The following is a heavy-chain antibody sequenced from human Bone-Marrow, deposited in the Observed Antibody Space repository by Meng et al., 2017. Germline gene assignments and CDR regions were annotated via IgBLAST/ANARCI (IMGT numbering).Heavy chain of an antibody. D-gene: IGHD3-22*01. CDR3: ARVRVRYGDDFSGYYLYYFDY. J-gene: IGHJ4*02. CDR1: GFTFDDYA. V-gene: IGHV3-9*01. CDR2: ISWNSGSI. Sequence: GGSLRLSCAASGFTFDDYAMHWVRQAPGKGLEWVSGISWNSGSIGYADSVKGRFTISRDNAKNSLYLQMNSLRAEDTAVYYCARVRVRYGDDFSGYYLYYFDYWGQGTLVTVSS.